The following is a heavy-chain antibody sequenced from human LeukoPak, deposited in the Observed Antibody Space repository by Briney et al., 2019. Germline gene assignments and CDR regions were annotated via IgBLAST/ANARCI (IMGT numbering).Heavy chain of an antibody. CDR3: ARDVGPYGGSPGAD. D-gene: IGHD1-26*01. CDR1: GLTFSDHW. J-gene: IGHJ4*02. V-gene: IGHV3-74*01. Sequence: PGGSPRLSCAGSGLTFSDHWMHWVRHAPGEGVGWVSRIKTDGSEASYGDAVRGRFVISRHNSRNMLFLLMNNVRDDDTAMYFCARDVGPYGGSPGADWGQGTQVIVSS. CDR2: IKTDGSEA.